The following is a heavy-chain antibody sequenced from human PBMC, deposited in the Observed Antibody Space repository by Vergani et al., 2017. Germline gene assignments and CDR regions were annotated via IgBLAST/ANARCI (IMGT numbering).Heavy chain of an antibody. D-gene: IGHD2-21*01. J-gene: IGHJ6*02. CDR3: ARVWSPTGDYYYYGMDV. Sequence: EVQLVESGGGLVKPGGSLRLSCAASGFTFSSYSMNWVRQAPGKGLEWVSYISSSSSTIYYADSVKGRFTISRDNAKNSLYLQMNSLRDEDTAVYYCARVWSPTGDYYYYGMDVWGQGTTVTVSS. CDR2: ISSSSSTI. CDR1: GFTFSSYS. V-gene: IGHV3-48*02.